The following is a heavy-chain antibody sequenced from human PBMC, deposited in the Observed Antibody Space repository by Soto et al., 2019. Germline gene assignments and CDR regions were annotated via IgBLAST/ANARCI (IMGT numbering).Heavy chain of an antibody. CDR3: ASSITMVRGVIRPHDAFDI. CDR2: IIPILGIA. CDR1: GGTFSSYT. V-gene: IGHV1-69*02. D-gene: IGHD3-10*01. J-gene: IGHJ3*02. Sequence: QVQLVQSGAEVKKPGSSVKVSCKASGGTFSSYTISWVRQAPGQGLEWMGRIIPILGIANYARKFQGRVTITADKSSGTAYMELSSLRSEDTAVYYCASSITMVRGVIRPHDAFDIWGQGTMVTVSS.